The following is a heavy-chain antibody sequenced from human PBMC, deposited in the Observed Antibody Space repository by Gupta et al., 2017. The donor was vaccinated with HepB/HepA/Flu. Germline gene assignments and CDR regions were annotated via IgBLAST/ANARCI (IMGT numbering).Heavy chain of an antibody. J-gene: IGHJ5*02. CDR2: IYITGTT. V-gene: IGHV4-4*07. Sequence: QVQLQESGPGLVKPSETLSLTCTVSGDSISRYYWSWIRQPAGKGLEWIGRIYITGTTDYNPPLKSRVTMSIDTSKNQFSLKLSSVTAADTAVYYCARINLHNWFDPWGQGTLVAVSS. CDR1: GDSISRYY. D-gene: IGHD5-24*01. CDR3: ARINLHNWFDP.